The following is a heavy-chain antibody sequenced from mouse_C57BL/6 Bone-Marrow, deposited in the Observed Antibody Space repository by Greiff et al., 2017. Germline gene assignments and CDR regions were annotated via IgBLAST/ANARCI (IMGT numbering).Heavy chain of an antibody. CDR1: GYTFTSYT. V-gene: IGHV1-4*01. D-gene: IGHD4-1*01. Sequence: VQRVESGAELARPGASVKMSCKASGYTFTSYTMHWVKQRPGQGLEWIGYINPSSGYTKYNQKFKDKATLTAYKSSITAYMQLSSLTSEDSAVYYCARLGPLYAMDYWGQGTSVTVSS. CDR2: INPSSGYT. CDR3: ARLGPLYAMDY. J-gene: IGHJ4*01.